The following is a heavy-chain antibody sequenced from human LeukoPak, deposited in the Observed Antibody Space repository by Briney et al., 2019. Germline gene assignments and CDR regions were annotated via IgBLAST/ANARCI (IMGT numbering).Heavy chain of an antibody. Sequence: GGSLRLSCAASGFTFSSYAMHWVRQAPGKGLEWVAVISYDGSNKYYADSVEGRFTISRDNSKNTLYLQMNSLRREDTAVFSCARERSSGSYYDHWGQGTLVTVSS. CDR3: ARERSSGSYYDH. CDR2: ISYDGSNK. J-gene: IGHJ4*02. V-gene: IGHV3-30-3*01. CDR1: GFTFSSYA. D-gene: IGHD1-26*01.